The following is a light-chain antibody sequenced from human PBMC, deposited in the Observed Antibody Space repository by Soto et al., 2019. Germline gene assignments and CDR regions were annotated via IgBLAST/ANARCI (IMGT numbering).Light chain of an antibody. V-gene: IGLV1-40*01. CDR2: GNS. CDR1: SSNIGAGYD. CDR3: QSYDSSLSVVV. Sequence: QSVLTQPPSVSGAPGQRVTISCTGGSSNIGAGYDVHWYQQLPGPAPKLLIYGNSNRPSGVPHRFSGSKSVTSASLAITGLQAEDEADYYCQSYDSSLSVVVFVGGTNVTVL. J-gene: IGLJ2*01.